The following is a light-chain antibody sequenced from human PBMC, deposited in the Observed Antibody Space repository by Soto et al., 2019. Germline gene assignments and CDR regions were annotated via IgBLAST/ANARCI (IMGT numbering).Light chain of an antibody. CDR2: DAS. V-gene: IGKV3-11*01. J-gene: IGKJ3*01. Sequence: EIVLTQSPATLSLSPGERSTLSCRASQSISNSLAWYQQKPGQAPRLLIYDASNRATGIPARFSGKGSGTDLTLTISSQETEDFAVYYCQQRSNWPLTFSPGTQVDIK. CDR3: QQRSNWPLT. CDR1: QSISNS.